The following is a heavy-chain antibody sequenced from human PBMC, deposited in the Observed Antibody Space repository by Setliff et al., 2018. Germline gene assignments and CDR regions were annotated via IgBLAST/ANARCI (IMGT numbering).Heavy chain of an antibody. CDR3: AYDSSGYYPGY. CDR2: ISAYSDDT. D-gene: IGHD3-22*01. CDR1: GHTFITFG. J-gene: IGHJ4*02. Sequence: GASVKVSCKASGHTFITFGISWVRQAPGQGLEWMGWISAYSDDTKYAEKFQGRATMTMDTSTGTAYMELRSLRSDDTAVYICAYDSSGYYPGYWGQGTLVTVS. V-gene: IGHV1-18*01.